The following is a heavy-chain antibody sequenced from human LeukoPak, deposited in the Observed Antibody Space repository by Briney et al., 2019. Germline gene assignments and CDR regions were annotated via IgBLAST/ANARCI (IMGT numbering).Heavy chain of an antibody. Sequence: GRSLRLSCAASGFTFSSYGMHWVRQAPGKGLEWVAVISYDGSNKYYADSVKGRFTISRDNSKNTLCLQMNSLRAEDTAVYYCAKVDDISAVFDYWGQGTLVTVSS. CDR1: GFTFSSYG. CDR2: ISYDGSNK. D-gene: IGHD3-9*01. J-gene: IGHJ4*02. CDR3: AKVDDISAVFDY. V-gene: IGHV3-30*18.